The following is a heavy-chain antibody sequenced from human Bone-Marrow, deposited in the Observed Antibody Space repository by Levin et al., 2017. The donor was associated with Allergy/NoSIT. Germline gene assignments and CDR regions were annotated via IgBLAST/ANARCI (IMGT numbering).Heavy chain of an antibody. Sequence: SETLSLTCAVSGGSISSGGYSWSWIRQPPGKGLEWIGYIYHSGSTYYNPSLKSRVTISVDRSKNQFSLKLSSVTAADTAVYYGARGGVPYGVDYWGQGTLVTVSS. CDR1: GGSISSGGYS. CDR2: IYHSGST. D-gene: IGHD3-10*01. V-gene: IGHV4-30-2*01. CDR3: ARGGVPYGVDY. J-gene: IGHJ4*02.